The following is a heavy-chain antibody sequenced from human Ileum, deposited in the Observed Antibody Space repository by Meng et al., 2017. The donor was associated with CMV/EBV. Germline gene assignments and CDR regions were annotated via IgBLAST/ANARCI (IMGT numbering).Heavy chain of an antibody. CDR2: DKTDGTEP. J-gene: IGHJ4*02. CDR1: GFSFSSYW. Sequence: SCVASGFSFSSYWMHWVRQAPGKRLVWVSRDKTDGTEPTYAAYVKGRFTISRDNAKNTLYLQMNSLRSDDTAVYYCASSVEAAGPNDFWGQGTLVTVSS. D-gene: IGHD6-13*01. CDR3: ASSVEAAGPNDF. V-gene: IGHV3-74*01.